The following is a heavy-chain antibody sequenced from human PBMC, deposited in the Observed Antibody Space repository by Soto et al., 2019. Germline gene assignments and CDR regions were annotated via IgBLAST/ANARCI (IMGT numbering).Heavy chain of an antibody. D-gene: IGHD3-3*01. CDR3: AREGGYISGRKNLES. CDR1: SGSVSSGDYF. J-gene: IGHJ4*02. Sequence: SETLSLTCTVASGSVSSGDYFCSSIRQPPGKGREWIGYIYDSGSSYYNPSLKSRVTMSVDTSMHQFSLKLRYVTAADPAMYYCAREGGYISGRKNLESGGRGPLVDVCS. V-gene: IGHV4-30-4*01. CDR2: IYDSGSS.